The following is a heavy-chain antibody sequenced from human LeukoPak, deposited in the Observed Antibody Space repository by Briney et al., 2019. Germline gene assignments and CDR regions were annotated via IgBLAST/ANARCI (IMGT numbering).Heavy chain of an antibody. D-gene: IGHD2-2*02. V-gene: IGHV4-34*01. J-gene: IGHJ4*02. Sequence: SETLSLTCAVYGGSFSGYYWSWIRQPPGKGLEWIGEINHSGSTNYNPSPKSRVTISVDTSKNQFSLKLSSVTAADTAVYYCARALPSSCSSTSCYTPSHFDYWGQGTLVTVSS. CDR2: INHSGST. CDR3: ARALPSSCSSTSCYTPSHFDY. CDR1: GGSFSGYY.